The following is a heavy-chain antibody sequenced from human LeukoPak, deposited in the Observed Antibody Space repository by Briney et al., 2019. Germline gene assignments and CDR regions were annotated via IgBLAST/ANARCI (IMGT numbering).Heavy chain of an antibody. Sequence: SETLSLTWTVSGGSISSYYWSWIRQPPGKGLEWIGYIYYSGSTNYNPSLKSRVTISVDTSKNQFSLKLSSVTAADTAVYYCASGDYYDSSGYYAHWGQGTLVTVSS. D-gene: IGHD3-22*01. CDR2: IYYSGST. V-gene: IGHV4-59*01. CDR1: GGSISSYY. CDR3: ASGDYYDSSGYYAH. J-gene: IGHJ4*02.